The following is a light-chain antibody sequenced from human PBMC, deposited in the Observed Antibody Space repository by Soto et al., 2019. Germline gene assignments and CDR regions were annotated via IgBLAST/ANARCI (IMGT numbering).Light chain of an antibody. V-gene: IGKV4-1*01. Sequence: DIVMTQSPESLAVSLGERATINCKSSQSVLYNSNNKNYLAWYQQKSGQPPKLLIYWASTRESGVPDRFSGSGSGTDFTLTISSLQAEDVAVYYCQQYYSTLTFGGGTKVEMK. CDR1: QSVLYNSNNKNY. CDR2: WAS. CDR3: QQYYSTLT. J-gene: IGKJ4*01.